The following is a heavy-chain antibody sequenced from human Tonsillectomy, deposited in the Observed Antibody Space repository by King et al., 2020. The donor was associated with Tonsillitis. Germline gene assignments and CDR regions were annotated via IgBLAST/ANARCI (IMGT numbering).Heavy chain of an antibody. CDR1: GFTFRSYS. CDR2: IRGSGYKT. V-gene: IGHV3-23*04. Sequence: VQLVESGGGLVQPGGPLRRSCAASGFTFRSYSLSWVRQSPGKGLQWVSAIRGSGYKTNYIDSLKGRFTISRDNSKNTVSLQMNSLRAEDTGVYYCVREMLTGSCADYWGQGTLVTVSS. J-gene: IGHJ4*02. CDR3: VREMLTGSCADY. D-gene: IGHD2-15*01.